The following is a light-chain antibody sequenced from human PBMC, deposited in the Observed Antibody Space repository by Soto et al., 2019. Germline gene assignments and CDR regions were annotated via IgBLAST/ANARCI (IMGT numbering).Light chain of an antibody. Sequence: EIVLTQSPGTLSLSPGERATLSCRASQSLSSSYLAWYQQKPGQAPRLLIYGASSRATGIPDRFSGSGSGTDVTLTISRLEPEDFAVYYCQQYGNSPPRTFGQGTKREIK. CDR3: QQYGNSPPRT. J-gene: IGKJ2*01. CDR1: QSLSSSY. CDR2: GAS. V-gene: IGKV3-20*01.